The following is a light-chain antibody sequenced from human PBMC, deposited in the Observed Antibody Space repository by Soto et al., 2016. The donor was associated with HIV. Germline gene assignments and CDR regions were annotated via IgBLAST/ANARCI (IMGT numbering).Light chain of an antibody. V-gene: IGKV1-5*03. CDR3: QQYNSYPWT. Sequence: DIRMTQSPSTLSASLGDRVTITCRACQSINKWLAWYQQKPGKAPNLLIYKASTSQSGVPSTFSGSGSGTEFTLIISSLQPDDFATYYCQQYNSYPWTFGQGTKVEIK. CDR1: QSINKW. J-gene: IGKJ1*01. CDR2: KAS.